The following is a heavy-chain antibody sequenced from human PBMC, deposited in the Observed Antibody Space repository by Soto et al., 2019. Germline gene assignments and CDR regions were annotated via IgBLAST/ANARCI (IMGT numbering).Heavy chain of an antibody. Sequence: QVQLVQSGAEVKKPGSSVKVSCKASGGTFSSYTISWVRQAPGQGLEWMGRIIPILGIANYAQKFQGRVKITADKSTSTAYMELSSLRSEDTAVYYCARDVSGYDLYYFDYWGQGTLVTVSS. J-gene: IGHJ4*02. CDR3: ARDVSGYDLYYFDY. D-gene: IGHD5-12*01. V-gene: IGHV1-69*08. CDR2: IIPILGIA. CDR1: GGTFSSYT.